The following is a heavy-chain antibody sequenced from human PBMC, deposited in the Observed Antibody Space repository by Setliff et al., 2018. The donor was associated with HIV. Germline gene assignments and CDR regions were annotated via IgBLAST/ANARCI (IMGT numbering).Heavy chain of an antibody. CDR1: GYSISSGYY. Sequence: SETLSLTCAVSGYSISSGYYWAWIRQPPGKGLEWIGSIYHGGTTYYNPSLKSRSTISEDTSKNQFSLSLSSVTAADTAVYYWVRDPPLTPTDADHPFDIWGQGTMVTVSS. CDR3: VRDPPLTPTDADHPFDI. CDR2: IYHGGTT. J-gene: IGHJ3*02. D-gene: IGHD2-21*02. V-gene: IGHV4-38-2*02.